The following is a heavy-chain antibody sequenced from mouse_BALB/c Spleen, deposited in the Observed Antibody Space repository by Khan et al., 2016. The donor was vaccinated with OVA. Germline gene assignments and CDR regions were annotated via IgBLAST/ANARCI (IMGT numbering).Heavy chain of an antibody. CDR1: GFNIKDYY. Sequence: VQLKQSGAELVRPGALVKLSCKASGFNIKDYYIHWVKQRPEQGLEWIGWIDPENGNTIYDPKFQGKANITADTSSNTAYLHFSSLTSEATAVYYYARAGYSPWFAYWGQGTLVTVSA. CDR3: ARAGYSPWFAY. V-gene: IGHV14-1*02. CDR2: IDPENGNT. D-gene: IGHD2-3*01. J-gene: IGHJ3*01.